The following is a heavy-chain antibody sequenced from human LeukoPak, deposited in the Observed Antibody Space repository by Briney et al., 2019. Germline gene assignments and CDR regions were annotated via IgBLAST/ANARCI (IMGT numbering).Heavy chain of an antibody. CDR3: ARPRVTGTTVYYYYYMDV. D-gene: IGHD1-7*01. V-gene: IGHV3-30*04. CDR1: GFTFSSYV. CDR2: ISYDGSNE. Sequence: GGSLRLSCAASGFTFSSYVMHWVRQAPGKGLEWVAIISYDGSNEYYADSVKGRFTISRDNAKNSLYLQMNSLRAEDTAVYYCARPRVTGTTVYYYYYMDVWGKGTTVTVSS. J-gene: IGHJ6*03.